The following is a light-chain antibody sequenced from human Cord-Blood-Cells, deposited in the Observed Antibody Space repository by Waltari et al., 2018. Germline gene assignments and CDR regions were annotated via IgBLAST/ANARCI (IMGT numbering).Light chain of an antibody. Sequence: QSALTQPASVSGSPGQSITISCTGTSSDVGSYNLVSWYQQPPGKAPKLMIYEGSKRRSGVSNRFSGSKSGNTASLTISGLQAEDEADYYCCSYAGSSMVFGGGTKLTVL. CDR3: CSYAGSSMV. CDR2: EGS. J-gene: IGLJ2*01. CDR1: SSDVGSYNL. V-gene: IGLV2-23*01.